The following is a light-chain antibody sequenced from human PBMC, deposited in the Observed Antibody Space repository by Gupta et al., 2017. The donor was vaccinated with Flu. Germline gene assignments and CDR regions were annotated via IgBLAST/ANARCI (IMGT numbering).Light chain of an antibody. CDR2: DAS. CDR3: QQRGRA. J-gene: IGKJ3*01. V-gene: IGKV3-11*01. CDR1: QSVGSY. Sequence: TQSPATLSLSPGERATLSCRASQSVGSYLAWYQHKPGRAPRLLIYDASRRATGIPARFSGSGSGTDFTLTITSLEPEDFAVYYCQQRGRAFGPGTKVDIK.